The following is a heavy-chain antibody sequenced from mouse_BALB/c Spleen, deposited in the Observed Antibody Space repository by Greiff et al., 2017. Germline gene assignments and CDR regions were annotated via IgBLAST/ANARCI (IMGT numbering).Heavy chain of an antibody. J-gene: IGHJ4*01. V-gene: IGHV2-6-7*01. D-gene: IGHD2-14*01. CDR1: GFSLTGYG. Sequence: QVQLKQSGPGLVAPSQSLSITCTVSGFSLTGYGVNWVRQPPGKGLEWLGMIWGDGSTDYNSALKSRLSISKDNSKSQVFLKMNSLQTDDTARYYCARDLGYYRYDAPAMDYWGQGTSVTVSS. CDR3: ARDLGYYRYDAPAMDY. CDR2: IWGDGST.